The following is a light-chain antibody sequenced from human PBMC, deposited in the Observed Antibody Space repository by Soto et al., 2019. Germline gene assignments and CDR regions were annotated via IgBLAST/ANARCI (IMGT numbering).Light chain of an antibody. V-gene: IGKV3-15*01. Sequence: IVMTQYPATLSLSPGERATLSCRASQSVSSNLAWYQQKPGQAPTLLIYAASTRATGIPARFSGIGSGTEFTLTISSITSEDFAVYYCQPYNNRPVFGQGTKVDIK. CDR1: QSVSSN. CDR2: AAS. J-gene: IGKJ1*01. CDR3: QPYNNRPV.